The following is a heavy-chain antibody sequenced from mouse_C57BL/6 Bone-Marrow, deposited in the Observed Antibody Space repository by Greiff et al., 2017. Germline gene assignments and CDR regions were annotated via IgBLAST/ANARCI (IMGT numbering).Heavy chain of an antibody. V-gene: IGHV5-17*01. CDR3: ARTGSFDY. J-gene: IGHJ2*01. CDR1: GFTFSDYG. D-gene: IGHD4-1*01. CDR2: ISSGSGSI. Sequence: EVQVVESGGGLVKPGGSLKLSCAASGFTFSDYGMHWVRQAPEKGLAWVAYISSGSGSIYYADTLKGRFTITRDNSKNTLFLQMTSLRSEDTAMYYCARTGSFDYWGQGTTLTVSS.